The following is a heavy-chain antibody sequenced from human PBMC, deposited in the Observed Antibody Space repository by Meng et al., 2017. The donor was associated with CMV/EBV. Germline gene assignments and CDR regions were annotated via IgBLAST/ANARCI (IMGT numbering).Heavy chain of an antibody. J-gene: IGHJ6*02. Sequence: GESLKISCAASGFTFSSYWMHWVRQAPGKGLVWVSRINSDGSSTSYADSVKGRFTISRDNAKNSLYLQMNSLRAEDTAVYYCAREGGVATTDYYYYYGMDVWGQGTTVTVSS. CDR1: GFTFSSYW. CDR3: AREGGVATTDYYYYYGMDV. CDR2: INSDGSST. V-gene: IGHV3-74*01. D-gene: IGHD5-12*01.